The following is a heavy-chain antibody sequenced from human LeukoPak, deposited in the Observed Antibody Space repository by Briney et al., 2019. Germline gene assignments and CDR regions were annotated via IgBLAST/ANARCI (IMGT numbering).Heavy chain of an antibody. CDR1: GYTFTGYY. J-gene: IGHJ5*02. V-gene: IGHV1-2*02. D-gene: IGHD1-26*01. CDR3: AWDGALLANIWFDP. Sequence: GASVKVSCKASGYTFTGYYMHWVRQAPGQGLEWMGWINPNSGGTNYAQKFQGRVTMTRDTSISTAYMELSRLRSDDTAVYYCAWDGALLANIWFDPWGQGTLVTVSS. CDR2: INPNSGGT.